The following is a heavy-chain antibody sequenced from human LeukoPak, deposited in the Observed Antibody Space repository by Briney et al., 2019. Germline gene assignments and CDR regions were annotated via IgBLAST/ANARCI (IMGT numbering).Heavy chain of an antibody. Sequence: SETLSHTCTVSGDSFSSVSYYWSWIRQPAGKGLEWIGRIYATGSTNYNPSLKSRATISVDTSKNQFSLKLSSVTAADTAVYYCARGGLLNWFDPWGQGTLVTVSS. V-gene: IGHV4-61*02. CDR3: ARGGLLNWFDP. CDR2: IYATGST. D-gene: IGHD1-26*01. J-gene: IGHJ5*02. CDR1: GDSFSSVSYY.